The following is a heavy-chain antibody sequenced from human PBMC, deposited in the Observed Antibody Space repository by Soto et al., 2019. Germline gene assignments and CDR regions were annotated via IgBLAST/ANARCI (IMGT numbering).Heavy chain of an antibody. CDR1: GYSFAVYW. V-gene: IGHV5-10-1*01. D-gene: IGHD3-22*01. Sequence: PGEPLKISCDGSGYSFAVYWITLVLQKPGKGLEWMGRIDPSDSQTYYSPSFRGHVTISVTKSITTVFLQWSSLRASDTAMYYCARQIYDSDTGPNFQYYFDSWGQGTPVTVSS. CDR2: IDPSDSQT. CDR3: ARQIYDSDTGPNFQYYFDS. J-gene: IGHJ4*02.